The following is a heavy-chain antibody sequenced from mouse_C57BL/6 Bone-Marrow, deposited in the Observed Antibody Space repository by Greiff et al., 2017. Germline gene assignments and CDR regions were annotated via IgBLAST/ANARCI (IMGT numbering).Heavy chain of an antibody. CDR2: LWSGGST. CDR3: ARRSFAY. Sequence: VQLQQSGPGLVQPSQSLSITCTVSGFSLTSYGVHWVRQSPGKGLEWLGVLWSGGSTDYNAAFISRLSISKDNSKSQVFFKMNSLQADDTAIYYCARRSFAYWGQGTLVTVSA. CDR1: GFSLTSYG. J-gene: IGHJ3*01. V-gene: IGHV2-2*01.